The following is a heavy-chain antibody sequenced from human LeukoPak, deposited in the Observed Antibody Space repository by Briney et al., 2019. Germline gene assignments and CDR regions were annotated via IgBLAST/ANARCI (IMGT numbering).Heavy chain of an antibody. CDR2: IYHSGST. D-gene: IGHD6-13*01. Sequence: TLSLTCAVSGGSISSGGYSWSWIRQPPGKGLEWIGYIYHSGSTYYNPSLKSRVTIPVDRSKNQFSLKLSSVTAADTAVYYCARGKIAAAGTLIFSGFDYWGQGTLVTVSS. V-gene: IGHV4-30-2*01. CDR3: ARGKIAAAGTLIFSGFDY. CDR1: GGSISSGGYS. J-gene: IGHJ4*02.